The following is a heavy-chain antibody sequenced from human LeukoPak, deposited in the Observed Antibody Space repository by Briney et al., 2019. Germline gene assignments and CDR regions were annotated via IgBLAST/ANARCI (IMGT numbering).Heavy chain of an antibody. Sequence: PGGSLRLSCAASGFSFGNYAMNWVRQARDKGLEWVSGICTGGSRYYADSVKGRFSISRDNSKNTLYLQMNSLGVEDTAVYYCAKVRSRQYGSGSYPFDYWGQGTLVTVSS. V-gene: IGHV3-23*01. CDR1: GFSFGNYA. D-gene: IGHD3-10*01. J-gene: IGHJ4*02. CDR2: ICTGGSR. CDR3: AKVRSRQYGSGSYPFDY.